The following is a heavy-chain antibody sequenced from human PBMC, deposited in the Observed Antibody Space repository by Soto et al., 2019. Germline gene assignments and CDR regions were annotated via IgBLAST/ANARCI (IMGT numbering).Heavy chain of an antibody. CDR2: INPNSGGT. CDR1: GYTFTGYY. Sequence: ASVKVSCKASGYTFTGYYMHWVRQAPGQGLEWMGWINPNSGGTNYAQKFQGWVTMTRDTSISTAYMELSRLRSDDTAVYYCARGSCSGGSCYSNYSYGMDVWGQGTTVTVSS. CDR3: ARGSCSGGSCYSNYSYGMDV. V-gene: IGHV1-2*04. J-gene: IGHJ6*02. D-gene: IGHD2-15*01.